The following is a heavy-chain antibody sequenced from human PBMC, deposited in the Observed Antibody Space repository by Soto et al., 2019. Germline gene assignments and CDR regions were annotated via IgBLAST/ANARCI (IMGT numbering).Heavy chain of an antibody. CDR1: GFTFSNYA. V-gene: IGHV3-23*01. D-gene: IGHD3-3*01. Sequence: EVQLLESGGGLVQPGGSLRLSCAASGFTFSNYAMSWVRQAPGKGLEWVSGISGGGDRTFYADSVKGRFTISRDNSKNTLYLQMNSLRPDDTAVYYCAMTWSGVRLYYEVDYWGHGTLVTVSS. CDR2: ISGGGDRT. J-gene: IGHJ4*01. CDR3: AMTWSGVRLYYEVDY.